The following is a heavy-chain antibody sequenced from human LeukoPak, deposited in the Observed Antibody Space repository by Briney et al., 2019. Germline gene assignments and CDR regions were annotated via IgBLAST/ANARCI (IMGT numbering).Heavy chain of an antibody. D-gene: IGHD2-2*01. CDR1: GGSISSYY. V-gene: IGHV4-59*01. CDR2: IYYSGST. J-gene: IGHJ4*02. Sequence: SETLSLTCTVSGGSISSYYWSWIRQPPGKGLEWIGYIYYSGSTNYNPSLKSRVTISVDTSKNQFSLKLTSMTAADTAVYYCGRAGPGAFFDHWGRGALVTVSS. CDR3: GRAGPGAFFDH.